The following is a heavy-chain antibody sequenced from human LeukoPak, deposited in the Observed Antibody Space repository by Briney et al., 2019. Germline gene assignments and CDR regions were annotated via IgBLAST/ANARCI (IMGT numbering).Heavy chain of an antibody. CDR2: ISYDGSNK. J-gene: IGHJ4*02. V-gene: IGHV3-30-3*01. CDR1: GFTFSSYA. D-gene: IGHD1-26*01. Sequence: GGSLRLSCAASGFTFSSYAMHWVRQAPGKGLEWVAVISYDGSNKYYADSVKGRFTISRDNSKNTLYLQMNSLRAEDTAVYYCAREVGPGGFDYWGQGTLVTVSS. CDR3: AREVGPGGFDY.